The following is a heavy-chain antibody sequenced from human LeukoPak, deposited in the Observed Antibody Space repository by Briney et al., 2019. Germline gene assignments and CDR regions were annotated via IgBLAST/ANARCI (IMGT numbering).Heavy chain of an antibody. CDR3: AGIVMVRGVMGFDY. J-gene: IGHJ4*02. V-gene: IGHV1-69*04. CDR2: IIPILGIA. CDR1: GGTFSSYA. Sequence: ASVKVSCKASGGTFSSYAISWVRQAPGQGLEWIGRIIPILGIANYAQKFQGRVTITADKSTSTAYMELSSLRSEDTAVYYCAGIVMVRGVMGFDYWGQGTLVTVSS. D-gene: IGHD3-10*01.